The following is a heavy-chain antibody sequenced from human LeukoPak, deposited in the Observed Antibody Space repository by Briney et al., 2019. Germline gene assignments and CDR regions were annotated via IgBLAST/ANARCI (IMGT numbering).Heavy chain of an antibody. D-gene: IGHD3-22*01. CDR1: GGSISSSSYY. Sequence: SETLSLTCTVSGGSISSSSYYWGWIRQPPGQGLEWIVSIYYSGSTYYNPSLKSRVTISVDTSKNQFSLKLSSVTAADTAVYYCARLPYYYDSSGYYYEGFDYWGQGALVTVSS. J-gene: IGHJ4*02. CDR2: IYYSGST. V-gene: IGHV4-39*01. CDR3: ARLPYYYDSSGYYYEGFDY.